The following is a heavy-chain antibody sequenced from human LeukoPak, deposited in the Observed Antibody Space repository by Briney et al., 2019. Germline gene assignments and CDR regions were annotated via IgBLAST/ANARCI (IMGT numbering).Heavy chain of an antibody. J-gene: IGHJ6*02. CDR2: IIPIFGTA. D-gene: IGHD6-6*01. CDR3: ARLDEYSSSSRYYGMDV. V-gene: IGHV1-69*13. Sequence: SVKVSCKASGGTFSSYGISWVRQAPGQGLEWMGGIIPIFGTANFAQKFQGRVTITADESTSTAYMELSSLRSEDTAVYYCARLDEYSSSSRYYGMDVWGQGTTVTVSS. CDR1: GGTFSSYG.